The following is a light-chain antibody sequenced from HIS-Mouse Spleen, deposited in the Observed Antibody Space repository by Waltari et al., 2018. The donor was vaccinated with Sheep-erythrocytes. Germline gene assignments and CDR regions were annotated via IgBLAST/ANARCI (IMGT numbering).Light chain of an antibody. J-gene: IGLJ2*01. CDR1: SSDVGSYNL. CDR3: CSYAGSSTYVV. V-gene: IGLV2-23*01. CDR2: EGS. Sequence: QSALTQPRSVSGSPGQSVTISCTGTSSDVGSYNLVSWYQQHPGKAAKLMIYEGSKRPSGVSNRFSGSKSGNTASLTISGLQAEDEADYYCCSYAGSSTYVVFGGGTKLTVL.